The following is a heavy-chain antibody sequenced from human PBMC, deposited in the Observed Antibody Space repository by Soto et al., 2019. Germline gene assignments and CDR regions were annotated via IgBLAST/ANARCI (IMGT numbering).Heavy chain of an antibody. CDR3: ARGPLGATKRFDY. J-gene: IGHJ4*02. CDR1: GGSISSYY. D-gene: IGHD1-26*01. V-gene: IGHV4-59*01. CDR2: IYYSGST. Sequence: SETLSLTCTVSGGSISSYYWSWIRQPPGKGLEWIGYIYYSGSTNYNPSLKSRVTISVDTSKNQFSLKLSSVTAADTAVYYCARGPLGATKRFDYWGQGTLVTVSS.